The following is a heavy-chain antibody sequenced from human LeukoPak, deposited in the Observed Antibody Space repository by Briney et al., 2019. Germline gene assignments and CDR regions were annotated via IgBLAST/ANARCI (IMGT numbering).Heavy chain of an antibody. J-gene: IGHJ2*01. CDR1: GGSISGYY. CDR3: ARDAGTGWYFDL. Sequence: PSETLSLTRTVSGGSISGYYWSWIRQPPGKGLEWIGYMHYSGFTSYMPSLKSRVTISVDTSKNQLSLKLNSVTAADTAVYFCARDAGTGWYFDLWGRGTLVTVSS. V-gene: IGHV4-59*01. D-gene: IGHD3/OR15-3a*01. CDR2: MHYSGFT.